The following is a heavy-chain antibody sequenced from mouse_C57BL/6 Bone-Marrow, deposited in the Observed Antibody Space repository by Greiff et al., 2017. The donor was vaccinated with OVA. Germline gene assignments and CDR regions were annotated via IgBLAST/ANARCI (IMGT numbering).Heavy chain of an antibody. CDR1: GFTFSSYG. CDR3: ARHYYGSSYEGYYAMDY. Sequence: EVKVEESGGDLVKPGGSLKLSCAASGFTFSSYGMSWVRQTPDKRLEWVATISSGGSYTYYPDSVKGRFTISRDNAKNTLYLQMSSLKSEDTAMYYCARHYYGSSYEGYYAMDYWGQGTSVTVSS. D-gene: IGHD1-1*01. V-gene: IGHV5-6*02. CDR2: ISSGGSYT. J-gene: IGHJ4*01.